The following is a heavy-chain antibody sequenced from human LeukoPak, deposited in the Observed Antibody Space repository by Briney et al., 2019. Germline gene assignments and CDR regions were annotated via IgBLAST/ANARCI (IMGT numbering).Heavy chain of an antibody. CDR1: GYTFTSYD. V-gene: IGHV1-24*01. J-gene: IGHJ4*01. CDR2: FDPEEGET. Sequence: ASVKVSCKASGYTFTSYDINWVRQAPGEGLEWMGGFDPEEGETLKTQKFQGRVSMTEDTFTNTAYMELTGLRSEDTAVYYCATSVDGLVTIRTYFEHWGQGTLITVSS. D-gene: IGHD2/OR15-2a*01. CDR3: ATSVDGLVTIRTYFEH.